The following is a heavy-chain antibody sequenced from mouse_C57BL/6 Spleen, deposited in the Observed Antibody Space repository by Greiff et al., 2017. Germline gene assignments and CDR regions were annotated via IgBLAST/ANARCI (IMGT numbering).Heavy chain of an antibody. V-gene: IGHV1-22*01. Sequence: EVQLQPSGPALVKPGASVKMSCTASGYTFTDYNMHWVNQRHGKSLEWIGYINPYTGGTSYNQKFKGKAPLTVNKSSSTAYMEIRSLTSEDSAVYYCASGRLRLYYYAKGDWGQGTSVTVSS. CDR2: INPYTGGT. D-gene: IGHD2-4*01. J-gene: IGHJ4*01. CDR3: ASGRLRLYYYAKGD. CDR1: GYTFTDYN.